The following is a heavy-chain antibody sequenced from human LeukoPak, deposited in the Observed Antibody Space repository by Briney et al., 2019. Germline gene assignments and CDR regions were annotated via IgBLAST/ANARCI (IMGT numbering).Heavy chain of an antibody. J-gene: IGHJ4*02. V-gene: IGHV3-23*01. CDR3: ASSGDWFPFDY. D-gene: IGHD2-21*02. CDR1: GFTFSSYA. CDR2: ISGSGGSI. Sequence: GGSLRLSFAASGFTFSSYAMSWVRQAPGKGLEWVSAISGSGGSIYYADSVKGRFTISRDNAKNSLYLQMNSLRAEDTAVYYCASSGDWFPFDYWGQGTLVTVSS.